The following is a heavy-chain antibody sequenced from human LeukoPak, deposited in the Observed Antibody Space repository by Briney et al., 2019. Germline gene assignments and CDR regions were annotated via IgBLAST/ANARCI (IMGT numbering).Heavy chain of an antibody. Sequence: SVKVSCKASGYTFSNFGISWVRQAPGQGLEWMGRTIPFLGLASSAQKFQGGVTITADKSTNIAYLEVSSLASDDTAVYYCAGGSLETDTNMARDWGQGTLVTVSS. D-gene: IGHD5-18*01. CDR2: TIPFLGLA. CDR3: AGGSLETDTNMARD. J-gene: IGHJ4*02. CDR1: GYTFSNFG. V-gene: IGHV1-69*04.